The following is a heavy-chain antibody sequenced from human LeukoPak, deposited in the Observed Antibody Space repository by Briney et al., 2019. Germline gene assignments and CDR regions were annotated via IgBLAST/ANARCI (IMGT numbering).Heavy chain of an antibody. Sequence: ASVTVSCTASGYTFNNYYIHWLRQAPGQGLEWMGWINPNSAATNYVQYFEGRVTMTRDTSSSTVYMELSRLRSDDTAVYYCARSLGSLKEYWWFDPWGQGTLVTVPS. CDR1: GYTFNNYY. CDR2: INPNSAAT. V-gene: IGHV1-2*02. J-gene: IGHJ5*02. CDR3: ARSLGSLKEYWWFDP. D-gene: IGHD2/OR15-2a*01.